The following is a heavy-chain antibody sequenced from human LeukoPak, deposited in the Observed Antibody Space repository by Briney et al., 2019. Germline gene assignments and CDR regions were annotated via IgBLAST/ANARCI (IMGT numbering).Heavy chain of an antibody. CDR1: GFTFGDNC. D-gene: IGHD5-24*01. V-gene: IGHV3-7*01. J-gene: IGHJ6*03. CDR3: AKVRDRRDGYNFYFYYYMDV. Sequence: GGPLSFTCAASGFTFGDNCMNWVRKAPGKGLKWVSNRKKEGSDKAYVDSVRGRFTISRDNAKNSLYLQMNSLRAEDTAVYYCAKVRDRRDGYNFYFYYYMDVWGKGTTVTVSS. CDR2: RKKEGSDK.